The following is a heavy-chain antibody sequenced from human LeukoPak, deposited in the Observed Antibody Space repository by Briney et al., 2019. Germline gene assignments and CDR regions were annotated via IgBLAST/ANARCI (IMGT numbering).Heavy chain of an antibody. V-gene: IGHV3-23*01. CDR1: GFTFSIYA. J-gene: IGHJ3*02. CDR2: ISVSGGST. Sequence: GGSLRLSCAASGFTFSIYAMSWVRQVPGKGLEWVSGISVSGGSTYYADSVKGRFTISRDISKNTLYLQMNSLRAEDTAVYYCAKDYCSGGSCYSPDDAFDIWGQGTMVTVSS. CDR3: AKDYCSGGSCYSPDDAFDI. D-gene: IGHD2-15*01.